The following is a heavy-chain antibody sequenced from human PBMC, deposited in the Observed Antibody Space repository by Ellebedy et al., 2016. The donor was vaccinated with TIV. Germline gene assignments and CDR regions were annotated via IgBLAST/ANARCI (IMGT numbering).Heavy chain of an antibody. CDR3: AREGVGDKGGSGFDY. Sequence: AASVKVSCKASGYTFTGYYMHWVRQAPGQGLEWMGWINPNSGGTNYAQKCQGRVTMTRDTSISTAYMELSRLRSDDTAVYYCAREGVGDKGGSGFDYWGQGTLVTVSS. CDR1: GYTFTGYY. CDR2: INPNSGGT. V-gene: IGHV1-2*02. D-gene: IGHD3-16*01. J-gene: IGHJ4*02.